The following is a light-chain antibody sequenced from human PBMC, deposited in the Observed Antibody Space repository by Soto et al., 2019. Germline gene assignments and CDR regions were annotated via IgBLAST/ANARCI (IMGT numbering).Light chain of an antibody. CDR2: AAS. CDR1: QSIVTY. CDR3: QQSYSTPPWT. J-gene: IGKJ1*01. Sequence: DIQMTQSPSSLSASVGDRVTITCRASQSIVTYLNWYLQKPGKAPKLLIYAASKLQSGVPSRFSSSGSGTDFPLTISSLQPEDFATYFCQQSYSTPPWTFGQGTKVEIK. V-gene: IGKV1-39*01.